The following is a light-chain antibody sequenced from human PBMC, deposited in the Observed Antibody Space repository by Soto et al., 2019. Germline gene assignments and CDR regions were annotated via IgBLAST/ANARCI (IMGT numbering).Light chain of an antibody. Sequence: QSALTQPPSVSGAPGQRVTISCTGSSSNIGANYDVHWYQHRPGTAPKLLIFGNTNRPSGVPDRFSGSKSGTSASLAITGLQAEDEGDYYCQSYDSSLRGYVFGTGTKVTVL. CDR1: SSNIGANYD. V-gene: IGLV1-40*01. CDR2: GNT. CDR3: QSYDSSLRGYV. J-gene: IGLJ1*01.